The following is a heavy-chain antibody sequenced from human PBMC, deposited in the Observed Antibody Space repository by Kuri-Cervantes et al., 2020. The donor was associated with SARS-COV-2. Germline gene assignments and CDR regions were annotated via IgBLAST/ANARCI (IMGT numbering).Heavy chain of an antibody. D-gene: IGHD3-22*01. V-gene: IGHV3-30*04. CDR3: ARQGLDSSGYSLGYY. J-gene: IGHJ4*02. CDR1: GFTFSSYA. CDR2: ISYDGSNK. Sequence: GESLKISCAASGFTFSSYAMHWVRQAPGKGLEWVAVISYDGSNKYYADSVKGRFTISRDNAKNSLYLQMNSLPADDTAVYYCARQGLDSSGYSLGYYWGQGTLVTVSS.